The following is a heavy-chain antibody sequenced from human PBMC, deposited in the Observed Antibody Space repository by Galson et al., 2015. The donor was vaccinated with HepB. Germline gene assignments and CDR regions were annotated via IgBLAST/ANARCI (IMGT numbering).Heavy chain of an antibody. CDR2: ISQDGGRK. CDR1: GFNFNSYW. V-gene: IGHV3-7*03. J-gene: IGHJ4*02. Sequence: SLRLSCAASGFNFNSYWMNWVRQAPGKGLEWVAFISQDGGRKGYVDSVKGRFTISRDNAENSLYLQMNSLRADDTAVYYCARDMGSETFTPPSYWGQGTLVTVSS. CDR3: ARDMGSETFTPPSY. D-gene: IGHD3-10*01.